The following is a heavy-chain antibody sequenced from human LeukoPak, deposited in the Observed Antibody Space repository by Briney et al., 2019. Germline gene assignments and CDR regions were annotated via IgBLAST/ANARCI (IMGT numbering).Heavy chain of an antibody. CDR3: ARIAAAGTRIDY. CDR2: INHSGST. V-gene: IGHV4-34*01. CDR1: GGSFSGYY. Sequence: SETLSLTCAVYGGSFSGYYWSWIRQPPGKGLEWIGEINHSGSTNYNPSLKSRVTISVDTSENQFSLKLSSVTAADTAVYYCARIAAAGTRIDYWGQGTLVTVSS. J-gene: IGHJ4*02. D-gene: IGHD6-13*01.